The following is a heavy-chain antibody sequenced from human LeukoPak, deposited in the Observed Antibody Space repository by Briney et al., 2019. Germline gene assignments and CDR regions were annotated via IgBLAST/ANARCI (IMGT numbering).Heavy chain of an antibody. CDR2: INHSGST. CDR1: GGSFSGYY. J-gene: IGHJ4*02. V-gene: IGHV4-34*01. Sequence: SETLSLTCAVYGGSFSGYYWSWIRQPPGKGLEWIGEINHSGSTSYNPSLKSRVTISVDTSKNQFSLKLSSVTAADTAVYYCARGGEHDYGDYWFDYWGQGTLVTVSS. CDR3: ARGGEHDYGDYWFDY. D-gene: IGHD4-17*01.